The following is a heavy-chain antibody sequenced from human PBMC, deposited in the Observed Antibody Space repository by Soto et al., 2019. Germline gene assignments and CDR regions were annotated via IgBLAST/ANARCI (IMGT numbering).Heavy chain of an antibody. V-gene: IGHV4-59*08. Sequence: QVQLQESGPGLVKPSKTLSLTCTVSGGSISSYHWTWIRQAPGKGLEWIGNIYYSGTTNYNPSLKSRVTISIDTSKKQFSLKLSSVTAADTAVYYCARHRGMGLFDYWGQGTLVTVSP. CDR2: IYYSGTT. J-gene: IGHJ4*02. D-gene: IGHD2-8*01. CDR1: GGSISSYH. CDR3: ARHRGMGLFDY.